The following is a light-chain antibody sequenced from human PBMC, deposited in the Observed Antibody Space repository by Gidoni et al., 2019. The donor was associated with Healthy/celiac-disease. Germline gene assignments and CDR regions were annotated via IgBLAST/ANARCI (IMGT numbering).Light chain of an antibody. Sequence: QSALTQPASVSGSPGQSITISCTGTSSDVGGENNVSWYQQPPGKAPKLMIYDVSNRPSGVSNRFSGSKSGNTASLTISGLQAEDEADYYCSSYTSSSTLVVFGGGTKLTVL. CDR1: SSDVGGENN. CDR3: SSYTSSSTLVV. CDR2: DVS. J-gene: IGLJ2*01. V-gene: IGLV2-14*03.